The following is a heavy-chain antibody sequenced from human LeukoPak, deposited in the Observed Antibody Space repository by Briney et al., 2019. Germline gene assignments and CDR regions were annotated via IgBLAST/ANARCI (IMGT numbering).Heavy chain of an antibody. Sequence: PSQTLSLTCTVSGGSISSGSYYWSWIRQPAGKGLEWIGRIYTSGSTNYNPSLKSRVTISVDTSKNQFSLKLSSVTAADTAVYYCAREGSGGSCYLDYWGQGTLVTVSS. CDR1: GGSISSGSYY. J-gene: IGHJ4*02. V-gene: IGHV4-61*02. D-gene: IGHD2-15*01. CDR2: IYTSGST. CDR3: AREGSGGSCYLDY.